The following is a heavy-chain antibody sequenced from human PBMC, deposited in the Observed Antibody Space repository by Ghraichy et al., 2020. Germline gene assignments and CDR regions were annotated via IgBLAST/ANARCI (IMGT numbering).Heavy chain of an antibody. CDR3: AAGVDGCSSTSCPNYYYYYGMDV. Sequence: SVKVSCKASGFTFTSSAVQWVRQARGQRLEWIGWIVVGSGNTNYAQKFQERVTITRDMSTSTAYMELSSLRSEDTAVYYCAAGVDGCSSTSCPNYYYYYGMDVWGQGTTVTVSS. V-gene: IGHV1-58*01. J-gene: IGHJ6*02. CDR2: IVVGSGNT. CDR1: GFTFTSSA. D-gene: IGHD2-2*01.